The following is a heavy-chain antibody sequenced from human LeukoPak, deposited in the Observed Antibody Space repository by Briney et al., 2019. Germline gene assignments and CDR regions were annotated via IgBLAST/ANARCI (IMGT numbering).Heavy chain of an antibody. CDR1: GFTFSSYA. CDR2: IYSDGTT. V-gene: IGHV3-23*03. Sequence: PGGSLRLSCAASGFTFSSYAMSWVRQAPGKGLEWVSVIYSDGTTYYADSVKGQFTISRDISKNTLYLQMSNLRAEDTAVYYCATTQGYSYPYYWGQGTLVTVSS. CDR3: ATTQGYSYPYY. D-gene: IGHD5-18*01. J-gene: IGHJ4*02.